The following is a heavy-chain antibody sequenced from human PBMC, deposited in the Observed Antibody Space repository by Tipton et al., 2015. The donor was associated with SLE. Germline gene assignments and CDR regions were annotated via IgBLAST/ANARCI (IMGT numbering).Heavy chain of an antibody. Sequence: TLSLTCTVSGGSISSYYWSWIRQPPGKGLEWIGYIYYSGSTNYNPSLKSRVTISVGTSKNQFSLKLSSVTAADTAVYYCAREGLLWFGESPGYFDYWGQGTLVTVSS. D-gene: IGHD3-10*01. J-gene: IGHJ4*02. CDR3: AREGLLWFGESPGYFDY. CDR2: IYYSGST. V-gene: IGHV4-59*01. CDR1: GGSISSYY.